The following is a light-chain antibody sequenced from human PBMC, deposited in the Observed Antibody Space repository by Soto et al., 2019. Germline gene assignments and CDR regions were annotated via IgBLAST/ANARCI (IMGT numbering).Light chain of an antibody. CDR2: STS. V-gene: IGKV3D-20*02. CDR3: QQRSDWPLT. J-gene: IGKJ4*01. Sequence: EIVLTQSPGTVSFFPGERATLTCRASQSVGSLYLAWYQQKPGRAPRLLIYSTSTRATGIPDRFSGSGAGRDFTLTISRLEPEDFAVYYCQQRSDWPLTFGGGTKVDIK. CDR1: QSVGSLY.